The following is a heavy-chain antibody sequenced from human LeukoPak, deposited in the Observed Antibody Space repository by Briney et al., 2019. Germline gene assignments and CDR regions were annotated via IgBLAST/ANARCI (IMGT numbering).Heavy chain of an antibody. CDR2: ISSSSSYI. CDR3: ARDMVERYYDFWSGYYIEGFDY. V-gene: IGHV3-21*01. J-gene: IGHJ4*02. CDR1: GFTFSSYS. Sequence: PGGSLRLSCAASGFTFSSYSMNWVRQAPGKGLEWVSSISSSSSYIYYADSVKGRFTISRDNAKNSLYLQMNSLRAEDTAVYYCARDMVERYYDFWSGYYIEGFDYWGQGTLVTVSS. D-gene: IGHD3-3*01.